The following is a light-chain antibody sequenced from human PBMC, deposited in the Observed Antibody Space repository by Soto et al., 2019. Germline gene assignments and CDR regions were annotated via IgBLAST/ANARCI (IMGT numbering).Light chain of an antibody. CDR2: DTS. CDR3: HQRSKWPLT. Sequence: EIVLTQSQATLSSSPGERATLSCRASQSISSYLAWYQQKPGQPPRLLIYDTSNRATGIPARFSGNGSGTGFALAISSLEPEDFAGYYYHQRSKWPLTCGQGTRVELK. CDR1: QSISSY. V-gene: IGKV3-11*01. J-gene: IGKJ1*01.